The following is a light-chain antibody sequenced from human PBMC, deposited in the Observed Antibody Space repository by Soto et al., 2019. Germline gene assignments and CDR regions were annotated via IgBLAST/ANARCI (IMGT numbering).Light chain of an antibody. V-gene: IGKV1-5*03. CDR1: QYIHNY. J-gene: IGKJ1*01. CDR3: QQSNNYPWT. Sequence: DIQMTQSPSTLSASVGDRVTITCRASQYIHNYLAWYQQKPGEAPKLLIYEAANLESGVPSRFSGSGPGTEFTLPISSLQPDDFATYYCQQSNNYPWTFGPGTRVEI. CDR2: EAA.